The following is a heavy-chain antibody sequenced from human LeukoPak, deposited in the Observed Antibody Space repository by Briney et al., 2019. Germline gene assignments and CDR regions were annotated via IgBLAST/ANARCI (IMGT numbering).Heavy chain of an antibody. CDR3: ASSKTTQTFNWYSEYFQH. J-gene: IGHJ1*01. CDR2: INHSGST. D-gene: IGHD1-7*01. Sequence: PSETLSLTCAVYGGSFSGYYWSWIRQPPGKGLEWIGEINHSGSTNYNPSLKSRVTISVDTSKNQFSLKLSSVTAADTAVYYCASSKTTQTFNWYSEYFQHWGQGTLVTVSS. V-gene: IGHV4-34*01. CDR1: GGSFSGYY.